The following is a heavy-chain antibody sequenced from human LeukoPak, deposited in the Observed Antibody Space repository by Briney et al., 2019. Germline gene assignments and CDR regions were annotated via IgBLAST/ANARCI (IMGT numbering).Heavy chain of an antibody. J-gene: IGHJ5*02. CDR1: GFTFSSYG. Sequence: GGSLRLSCAASGFTFSSYGMHWVRQAPGKGLEWVAVIWYDGSNKYYADSVKGRFTISRDNSKNALYLQMNSLRAEDTAVYYCARDLYSSSSYPWGQGTLVTVSS. CDR2: IWYDGSNK. V-gene: IGHV3-33*01. D-gene: IGHD6-6*01. CDR3: ARDLYSSSSYP.